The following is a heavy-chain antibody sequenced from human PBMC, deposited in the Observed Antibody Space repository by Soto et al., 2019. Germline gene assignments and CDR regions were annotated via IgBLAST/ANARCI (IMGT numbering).Heavy chain of an antibody. J-gene: IGHJ3*02. Sequence: SETLSLTCTVSGGSISSSSYYWGWIRQPPGKGLEWIGSIYYSGNTYYNPSLKSRVTISVDTSKNQFSLKLISVTAADTAVYYCARNVVVPAPAAFDIRGQRTMVTVSS. CDR3: ARNVVVPAPAAFDI. D-gene: IGHD2-2*01. V-gene: IGHV4-39*01. CDR1: GGSISSSSYY. CDR2: IYYSGNT.